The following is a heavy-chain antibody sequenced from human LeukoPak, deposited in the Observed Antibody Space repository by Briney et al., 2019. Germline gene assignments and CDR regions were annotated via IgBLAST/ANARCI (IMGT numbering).Heavy chain of an antibody. CDR2: INTDGRIT. CDR3: TRDGGSFCDFDY. V-gene: IGHV3-64*02. Sequence: GGSLGLSCVASGFSFRNYTIHWVRQAPGKGLEYVSVINTDGRITYYADSVKGRFTISRDNSKNTVYLQMGSLRGEDMAVYYCTRDGGSFCDFDYWGQGALVTVSS. CDR1: GFSFRNYT. J-gene: IGHJ4*02. D-gene: IGHD1-26*01.